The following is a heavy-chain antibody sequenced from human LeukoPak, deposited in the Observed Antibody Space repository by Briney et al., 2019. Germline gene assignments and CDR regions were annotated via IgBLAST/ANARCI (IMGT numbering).Heavy chain of an antibody. Sequence: GGSLRLSCAASGFTFSSYSMNWVRQAPGKGLEWVSSISSSSYIYYADSVKGRFTISRDNAKDSLYLQMNSLRAEDTAVYYCARGVVVVVAAPELYNWLDPWGQGTLVTVSS. CDR3: ARGVVVVVAAPELYNWLDP. J-gene: IGHJ5*02. CDR2: ISSSSYI. CDR1: GFTFSSYS. D-gene: IGHD2-15*01. V-gene: IGHV3-21*01.